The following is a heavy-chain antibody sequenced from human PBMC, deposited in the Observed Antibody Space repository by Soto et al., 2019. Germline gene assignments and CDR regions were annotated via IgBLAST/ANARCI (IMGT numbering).Heavy chain of an antibody. D-gene: IGHD3-22*01. V-gene: IGHV1-46*01. J-gene: IGHJ4*02. Sequence: ASVKVSCKASGYTFTSYYMHWVRQAPGQGLEWMGIINPSGGSTSYAQKFQGRVTMTRDTSTSTVYMELSSLRSEDTAVYYCARVGYYYDSSGYFGYWGQGTLVTVSS. CDR3: ARVGYYYDSSGYFGY. CDR1: GYTFTSYY. CDR2: INPSGGST.